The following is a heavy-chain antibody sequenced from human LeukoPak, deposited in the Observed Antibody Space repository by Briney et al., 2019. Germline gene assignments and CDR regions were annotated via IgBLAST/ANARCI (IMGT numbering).Heavy chain of an antibody. CDR1: GGSISSGGYS. D-gene: IGHD2-15*01. V-gene: IGHV4-30-2*01. Sequence: PSETLSLTCTVSGGSISSGGYSWSWIRQPPGKGLEWIGYIYHSGSTYYNPSLKSRVTISVDRSKNQFSLKLSSVTAADTAVYYCARRKNCSGGSCYSPVVDYWGQGTLVTVPS. CDR2: IYHSGST. J-gene: IGHJ4*02. CDR3: ARRKNCSGGSCYSPVVDY.